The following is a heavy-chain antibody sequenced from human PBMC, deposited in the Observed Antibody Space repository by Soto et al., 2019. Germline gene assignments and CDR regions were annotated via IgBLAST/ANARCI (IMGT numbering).Heavy chain of an antibody. CDR3: ATVGIVVNAKDAFDI. CDR2: FDPEDGET. Sequence: GASVKVSCKVSGYTLTELSMHWVRQAPGKGLEWMGGFDPEDGETIYAQKFQGRVTMTEDTSTDTAYMELSSLRSEDTAVYYCATVGIVVNAKDAFDIWGQGTMVTVSS. CDR1: GYTLTELS. D-gene: IGHD3-22*01. J-gene: IGHJ3*02. V-gene: IGHV1-24*01.